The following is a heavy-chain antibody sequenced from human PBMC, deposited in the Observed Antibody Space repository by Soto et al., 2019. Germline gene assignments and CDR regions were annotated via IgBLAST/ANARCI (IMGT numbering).Heavy chain of an antibody. Sequence: GESLKISCKGSGYSFTSYWIGWVRQMPGKGLEWMGIIYPGGSDTRYSPSFQGQVTISADKSISTAYLQWSSLKASDTAMYYCARHGSLGYCSGGSCYGLGLYRATAGYHYGLDVWGQGTTVTVSS. CDR2: IYPGGSDT. V-gene: IGHV5-51*01. D-gene: IGHD2-15*01. CDR1: GYSFTSYW. J-gene: IGHJ6*02. CDR3: ARHGSLGYCSGGSCYGLGLYRATAGYHYGLDV.